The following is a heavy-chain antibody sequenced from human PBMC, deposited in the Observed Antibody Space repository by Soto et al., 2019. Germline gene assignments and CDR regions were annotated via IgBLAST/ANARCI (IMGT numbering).Heavy chain of an antibody. V-gene: IGHV1-69*13. J-gene: IGHJ6*02. CDR3: ARAGVGDIVLVPAATDYYYGMDV. CDR2: IIPIFGTA. CDR1: GGTFSSYA. Sequence: SVKVSCKASGGTFSSYAISWVRQAPGQGLEWMGGIIPIFGTANYAQKFQGRVTITADESTSTAYMELSSLRSEDTAVYYCARAGVGDIVLVPAATDYYYGMDVWGQGTTVTVSS. D-gene: IGHD2-2*01.